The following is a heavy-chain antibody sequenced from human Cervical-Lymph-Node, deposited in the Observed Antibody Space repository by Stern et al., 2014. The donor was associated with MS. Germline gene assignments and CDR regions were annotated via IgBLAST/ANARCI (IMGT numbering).Heavy chain of an antibody. Sequence: VQLLESGPGLVKPSETLSLTCTVSGVSIATGNYWTWVRQSPEKGLEWIGEMLHSGSTNYRPSVKSRVNMSVDKSKNQFSRKLRFVTAADTAVYFCAKSSGWWRLDSWGQGTLVSVSS. V-gene: IGHV4-4*02. J-gene: IGHJ4*02. CDR3: AKSSGWWRLDS. D-gene: IGHD6-19*01. CDR2: MLHSGST. CDR1: GVSIATGNY.